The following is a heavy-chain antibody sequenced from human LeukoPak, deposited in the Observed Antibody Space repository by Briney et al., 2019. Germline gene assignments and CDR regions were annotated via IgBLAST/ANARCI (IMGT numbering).Heavy chain of an antibody. Sequence: PGGSLRLSCVVSGFTFTGYWMTWVRQAPGKGLEWVANLNQRGSEKYYVDSVKGRFTISRDTAKNSLYLQMNSLRAEDTGVYYCARIGGDYDILTGYYYYSDYWGQGTLVTVSS. V-gene: IGHV3-7*01. CDR3: ARIGGDYDILTGYYYYSDY. CDR1: GFTFTGYW. J-gene: IGHJ4*02. D-gene: IGHD3-9*01. CDR2: LNQRGSEK.